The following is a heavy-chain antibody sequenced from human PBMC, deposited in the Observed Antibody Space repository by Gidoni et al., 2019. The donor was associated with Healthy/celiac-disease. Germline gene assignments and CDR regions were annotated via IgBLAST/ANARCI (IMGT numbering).Heavy chain of an antibody. V-gene: IGHV3-49*03. Sequence: EVQLVESGGGLVQPGRSLRLSCTASGFTFGDYAMSWFRQAPGKGLEWVGFIRSKAYGGTTEYAASVKGRFTISRDDSKSIAYLQMNSLKTEDTAVYYCTRDDIVANYYGMDVWGQGTTVTVSS. CDR2: IRSKAYGGTT. J-gene: IGHJ6*02. CDR3: TRDDIVANYYGMDV. D-gene: IGHD5-12*01. CDR1: GFTFGDYA.